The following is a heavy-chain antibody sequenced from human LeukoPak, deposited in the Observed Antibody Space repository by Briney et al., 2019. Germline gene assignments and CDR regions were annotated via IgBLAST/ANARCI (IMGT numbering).Heavy chain of an antibody. J-gene: IGHJ4*02. CDR2: IWYDGSNK. CDR1: GFTFSSYG. Sequence: GRSLRLSCAASGFTFSSYGMHWVRQAPGKGLEWVAVIWYDGSNKYYADSVKGRFTISRDNSKNTLYLQMNSLRAEDTAVYYCARDRGSSWYFDYWGQETLVTVSS. CDR3: ARDRGSSWYFDY. V-gene: IGHV3-33*01. D-gene: IGHD6-13*01.